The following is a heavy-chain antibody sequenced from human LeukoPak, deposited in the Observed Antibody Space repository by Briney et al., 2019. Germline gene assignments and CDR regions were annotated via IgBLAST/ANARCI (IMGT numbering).Heavy chain of an antibody. J-gene: IGHJ4*02. Sequence: ASVKVSCKVSGYTFTGYYMHWVRQAPGQGLEWMGWINPNSGGTNYAQKFQGRVTMTRDTSISTAYMELSRLRSDDTAVYYCARIDTAMVTGFDYWGQGTLVTVSS. CDR2: INPNSGGT. CDR1: GYTFTGYY. D-gene: IGHD5-18*01. V-gene: IGHV1-2*02. CDR3: ARIDTAMVTGFDY.